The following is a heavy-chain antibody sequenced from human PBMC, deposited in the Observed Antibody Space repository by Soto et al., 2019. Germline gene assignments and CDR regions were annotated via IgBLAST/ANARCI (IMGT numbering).Heavy chain of an antibody. J-gene: IGHJ4*02. V-gene: IGHV3-23*01. CDR1: GFTFSSYA. CDR2: ISGSGAGT. Sequence: GGSLRLSCAASGFTFSSYAMSWVRQAPGKGLEWVSGISGSGAGTYYADSVKGRFTISRDNSKNTLYLQMNSLRAEDTAVYYCAKGTEIVVVVAAFDYWGQGTLVTVSS. CDR3: AKGTEIVVVVAAFDY. D-gene: IGHD2-15*01.